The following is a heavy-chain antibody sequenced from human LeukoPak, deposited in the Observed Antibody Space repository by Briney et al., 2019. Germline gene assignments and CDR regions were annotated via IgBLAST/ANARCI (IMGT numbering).Heavy chain of an antibody. CDR2: INTNTGNP. CDR1: GYIFDIYA. J-gene: IGHJ1*01. V-gene: IGHV7-4-1*02. CDR3: ARDYTLTLGTTTYFQH. D-gene: IGHD1-7*01. Sequence: ASVKASCKASGYIFDIYALIWVRQAPGQGLELKGWINTNTGNPTYAQGFTGRFVFSLDTSVSTAYLQISSLKAEDTAVYYCARDYTLTLGTTTYFQHWGQGTLVTVSS.